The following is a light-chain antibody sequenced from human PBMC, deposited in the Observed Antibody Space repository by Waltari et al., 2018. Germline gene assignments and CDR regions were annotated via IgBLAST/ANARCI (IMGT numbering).Light chain of an antibody. V-gene: IGLV3-19*01. Sequence: SSELTQDPAVSVALGQTVRITCQGDSLRDYYATGYQQKPGQAPVLVIHGENNRPSGIPDRFSGSNSGNTASLTITGAQAEDEADYFCNSRDTSGGRRHVVFGGGTKLTVL. J-gene: IGLJ2*01. CDR1: SLRDYY. CDR2: GEN. CDR3: NSRDTSGGRRHVV.